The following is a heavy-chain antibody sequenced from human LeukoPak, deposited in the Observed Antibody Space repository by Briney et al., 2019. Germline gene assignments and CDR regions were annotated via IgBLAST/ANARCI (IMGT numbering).Heavy chain of an antibody. V-gene: IGHV3-23*01. CDR3: AKYYDILTGYLYPDY. D-gene: IGHD3-9*01. Sequence: GGSLRLSCAASGCIFSSYAMRGVRQAPGKGLEGVAASSGSGGSTYYADSVKGRFTISRDNSKSTLYLQMNSLRAEDTAVYYCAKYYDILTGYLYPDYWGQGALVTVSS. CDR2: SSGSGGST. J-gene: IGHJ4*02. CDR1: GCIFSSYA.